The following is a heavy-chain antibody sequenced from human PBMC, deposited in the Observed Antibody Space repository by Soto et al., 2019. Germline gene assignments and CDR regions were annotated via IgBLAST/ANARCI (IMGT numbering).Heavy chain of an antibody. J-gene: IGHJ5*02. CDR3: ARPYCGSNSCQNWVDL. D-gene: IGHD2-2*01. CDR1: GYIFTDYY. Sequence: ASVKVSCKASGYIFTDYYMNWVRQAPGQGLEWMGGINPNSGGKNYAQKFQGRVNMTTDTSINTGYMELSRLRSDDTAVYYCARPYCGSNSCQNWVDLWGQ. V-gene: IGHV1-2*02. CDR2: INPNSGGK.